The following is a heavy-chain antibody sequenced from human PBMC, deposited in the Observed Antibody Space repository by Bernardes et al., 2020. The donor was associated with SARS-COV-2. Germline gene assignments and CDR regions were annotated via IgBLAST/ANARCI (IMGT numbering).Heavy chain of an antibody. J-gene: IGHJ6*02. D-gene: IGHD5-12*01. CDR1: GFTFSSYN. CDR2: ISRSSSYI. CDR3: ARDGYSPYGMDV. V-gene: IGHV3-21*01. Sequence: GRSLRVSCVASGFTFSSYNMNWVRQAPGKGLEWVSGISRSSSYIYYADSVKGRSTISRDDAKKSLYLEMNSLRAEDTAVYYCARDGYSPYGMDVWGQGTTVTVSS.